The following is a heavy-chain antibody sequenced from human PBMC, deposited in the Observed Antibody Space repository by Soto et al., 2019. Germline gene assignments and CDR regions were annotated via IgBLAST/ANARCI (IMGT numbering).Heavy chain of an antibody. CDR2: IFWNDDK. J-gene: IGHJ5*02. CDR1: GFSLSTTAVA. Sequence: SGPPLVNPTQTLTLTCTFSGFSLSTTAVAVGWIRQPPGKALEWLAVIFWNDDKVYSPSLQSRLTISKDTSKNQVVLTLTNVDTVDTATYYCALRLLSTYCSDTLWGSWGQGILVTVSS. V-gene: IGHV2-5*01. D-gene: IGHD2-8*02. CDR3: ALRLLSTYCSDTLWGS.